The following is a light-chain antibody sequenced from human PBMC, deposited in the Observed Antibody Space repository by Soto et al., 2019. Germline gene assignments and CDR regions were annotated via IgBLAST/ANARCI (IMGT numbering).Light chain of an antibody. J-gene: IGKJ4*01. V-gene: IGKV1-27*01. CDR3: HKYNAAPLS. Sequence: DIQMTQSPSSLSAYVGDRVTITCRASQGIGTSLVWYQQKPGKAPRLLIHGASTLQSGVPSRFSGSGSGTDFTLIIGSLQPEDVATYYCHKYNAAPLSFGGGTKVEIK. CDR2: GAS. CDR1: QGIGTS.